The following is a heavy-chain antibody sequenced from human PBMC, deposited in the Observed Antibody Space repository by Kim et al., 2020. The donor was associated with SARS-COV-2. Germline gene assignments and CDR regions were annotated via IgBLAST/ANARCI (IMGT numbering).Heavy chain of an antibody. V-gene: IGHV3-30-3*01. CDR1: GFTFSSYA. CDR3: ARVAPDPYDFWSGYYTGWDYYYGMDV. CDR2: ISYDGSNK. Sequence: GGSLRLSCAASGFTFSSYAMHWVRQAPGKGLEWVAVISYDGSNKYYADSVKGRFTISRDNSKNTLYLQMNSLRAEDTAVYYCARVAPDPYDFWSGYYTGWDYYYGMDVWGQGTTVTVSS. J-gene: IGHJ6*02. D-gene: IGHD3-3*01.